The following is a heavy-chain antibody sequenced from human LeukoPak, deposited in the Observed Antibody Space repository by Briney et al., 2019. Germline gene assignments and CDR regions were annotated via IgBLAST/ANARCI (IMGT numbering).Heavy chain of an antibody. V-gene: IGHV3-64*02. CDR1: GFRFSYHD. CDR3: TRELGGTKTGGFDI. D-gene: IGHD1-14*01. CDR2: IGAAGAHT. Sequence: GGSLRLSCAASGFRFSYHDMHWVRQAPGKGLEFVSSIGAAGAHTFYADSVKGRFTISRDNFQSTMYLQMDGLRPEDSAVYYCTRELGGTKTGGFDIWGQGTVVTVSS. J-gene: IGHJ3*02.